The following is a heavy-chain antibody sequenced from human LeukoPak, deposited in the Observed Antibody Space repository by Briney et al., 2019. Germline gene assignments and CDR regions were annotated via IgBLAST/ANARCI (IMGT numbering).Heavy chain of an antibody. CDR1: GYTFTSYG. Sequence: ASVKVSCKASGYTFTSYGISWVRQAPGQGLEWVGWISAYNGNTNYAQKLQGRVTMTTDTSTSTAYMELRSLRSDDTAVYYCAGSRYYYDSSGYYAFDYWGQGTLVTVSS. D-gene: IGHD3-22*01. CDR3: AGSRYYYDSSGYYAFDY. CDR2: ISAYNGNT. J-gene: IGHJ4*02. V-gene: IGHV1-18*01.